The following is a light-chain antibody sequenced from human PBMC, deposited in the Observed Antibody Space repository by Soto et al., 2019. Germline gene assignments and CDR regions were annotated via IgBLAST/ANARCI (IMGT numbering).Light chain of an antibody. CDR2: DAS. J-gene: IGKJ4*01. CDR3: QQRNTWPLT. V-gene: IGKV3-11*01. Sequence: EVVLTQSPATLSLSPGERATLSCRASRTVSRYLAWYQHKSGQAPRLLSYDASNRATGLPARFSGSGSGTNVTLTSSSLEPEDFAFYYCQQRNTWPLTFGGGTKVEIK. CDR1: RTVSRY.